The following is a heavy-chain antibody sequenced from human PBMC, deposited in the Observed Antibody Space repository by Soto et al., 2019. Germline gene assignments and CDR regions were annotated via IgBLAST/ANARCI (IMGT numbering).Heavy chain of an antibody. CDR1: GYTFTSYG. CDR2: ISAYNGNT. D-gene: IGHD3-22*01. Sequence: ASVKVSCKASGYTFTSYGISWVRQAPGQGLEWMGWISAYNGNTNYAQKLQGRVTMTTDTSTSTAYMELRSLRSDDTAVYYCASAHYDSSGYYSDYWGQGTLVTVSS. V-gene: IGHV1-18*01. CDR3: ASAHYDSSGYYSDY. J-gene: IGHJ4*02.